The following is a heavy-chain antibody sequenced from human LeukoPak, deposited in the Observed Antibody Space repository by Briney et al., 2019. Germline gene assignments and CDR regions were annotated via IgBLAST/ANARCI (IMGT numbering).Heavy chain of an antibody. D-gene: IGHD4-17*01. J-gene: IGHJ4*02. V-gene: IGHV3-23*01. CDR3: AKKTSSDYYNY. CDR1: GFTFRTYG. CDR2: ISGSGGDT. Sequence: GGSLRLSCVASGFTFRTYGMHWVRQAPGKGLEWVSAISGSGGDTYYADSVKGRFTISRDNSKNTLYLQMNSLRAEDTAVYYCAKKTSSDYYNYWGQGTLVTVSS.